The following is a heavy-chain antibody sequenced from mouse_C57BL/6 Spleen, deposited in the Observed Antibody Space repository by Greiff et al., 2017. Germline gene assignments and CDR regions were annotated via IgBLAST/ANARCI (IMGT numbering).Heavy chain of an antibody. J-gene: IGHJ1*03. CDR1: GYAFSSSW. CDR2: IYPGDGDT. CDR3: AREGNYGSTWYFDV. D-gene: IGHD1-1*01. V-gene: IGHV1-82*01. Sequence: VQLQQSGPELVKPGASVKISCKASGYAFSSSWMNWVKQRPGKGLEWIGRIYPGDGDTNYNGKCKGKATLTADKSSSTAYMQLSSLTSEDSAVYFGAREGNYGSTWYFDVWGTGTTVTVSS.